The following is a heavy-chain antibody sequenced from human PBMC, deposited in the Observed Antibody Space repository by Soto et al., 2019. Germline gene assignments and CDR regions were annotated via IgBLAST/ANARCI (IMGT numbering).Heavy chain of an antibody. CDR3: ARTSSPRYDFWSGYYPTFDY. D-gene: IGHD3-3*01. V-gene: IGHV4-31*03. CDR1: GGSISSGGYY. J-gene: IGHJ4*02. CDR2: IYYSGST. Sequence: SETLSLTCTVSGGSISSGGYYWSWIRQDPGKGLEWIGYIYYSGSTYSNPSLKSRGTISVDTSKNQFSLKLSSVTAADTAVYYCARTSSPRYDFWSGYYPTFDYWGQGTLVTVSS.